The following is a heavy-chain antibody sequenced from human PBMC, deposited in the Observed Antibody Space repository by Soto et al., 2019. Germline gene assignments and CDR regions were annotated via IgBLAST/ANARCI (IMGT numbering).Heavy chain of an antibody. CDR2: IWYDGSNK. CDR1: GFTFSTYG. CDR3: ARAVGPFDY. Sequence: ESGGGVVQPGRSLRLSCAASGFTFSTYGMHWVRQAPGKGLEGVAVIWYDGSNKYYADSVKGRFTISRDNSKDILYLQMNSLRAEDTAVYYCARAVGPFDYWGQGTLVTVSS. V-gene: IGHV3-33*01. J-gene: IGHJ4*02. D-gene: IGHD3-16*01.